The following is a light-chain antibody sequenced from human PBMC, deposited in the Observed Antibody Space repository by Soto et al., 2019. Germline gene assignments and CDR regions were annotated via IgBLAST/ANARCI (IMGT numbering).Light chain of an antibody. J-gene: IGKJ4*01. Sequence: IQLTQSPTSLSASIGDRVTITCQASHDISNYLNWYQQRPGKAPKLLIYTASTLQSGVPSRFSGSGSGTDFTLTISSLQPEDFATFYCQQSYNTPLTFGGGTKVDIK. CDR1: HDISNY. CDR3: QQSYNTPLT. V-gene: IGKV1-39*01. CDR2: TAS.